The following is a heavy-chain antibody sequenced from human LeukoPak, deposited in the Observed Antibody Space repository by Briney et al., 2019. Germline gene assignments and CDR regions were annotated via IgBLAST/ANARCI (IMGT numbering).Heavy chain of an antibody. J-gene: IGHJ3*02. CDR2: ISAYNGNT. CDR1: GYTFTSYG. V-gene: IGHV1-18*01. CDR3: ARDTSSGYYGGDAFDI. D-gene: IGHD3-22*01. Sequence: GASVKVSCKASGYTFTSYGISWVRQAPGQGLEWMGWISAYNGNTNYAQKLQGRVTMTTDTSTSTAYMELRSLRSDDTAVYYCARDTSSGYYGGDAFDIWGQGTMVTVSS.